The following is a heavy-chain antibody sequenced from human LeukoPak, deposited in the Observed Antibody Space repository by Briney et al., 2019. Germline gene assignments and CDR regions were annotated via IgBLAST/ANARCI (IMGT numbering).Heavy chain of an antibody. Sequence: GGSLRLSCAASGFTASNKYMTWVRQAPGKGLEWVSLNSDGRTYYADSVKGRCTISRDNSKNTLYLQMNSLRVEDTAVYYCARGLFLSGYLDAFDIWGQGTVVTVSS. CDR2: NSDGRT. CDR1: GFTASNKY. CDR3: ARGLFLSGYLDAFDI. D-gene: IGHD3-22*01. J-gene: IGHJ3*02. V-gene: IGHV3-53*01.